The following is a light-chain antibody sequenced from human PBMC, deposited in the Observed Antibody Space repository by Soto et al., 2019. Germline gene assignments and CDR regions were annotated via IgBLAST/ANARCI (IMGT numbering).Light chain of an antibody. Sequence: QSVLTQPPSVSAAPGQKVTISCSGSSSNIGNNYVSWYQQLPGTAPKVLIYDNNKRPSGIPDRFSGSKSGTSATLGITGLQTGDEADYYCGTWVSSLSGWVFGGGTKLTVL. CDR2: DNN. V-gene: IGLV1-51*01. CDR3: GTWVSSLSGWV. CDR1: SSNIGNNY. J-gene: IGLJ3*02.